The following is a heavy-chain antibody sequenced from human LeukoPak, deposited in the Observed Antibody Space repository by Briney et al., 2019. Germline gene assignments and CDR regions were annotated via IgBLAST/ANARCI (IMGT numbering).Heavy chain of an antibody. D-gene: IGHD4-23*01. CDR2: ISSSGRAI. V-gene: IGHV3-48*03. J-gene: IGHJ4*02. CDR1: GFTFSSYE. CDR3: ARCPRWAHFDY. Sequence: PGGSLRLSCAGSGFTFSSYEMNWVRQAPGKGLEWVSYISSSGRAIYYADSVKGRFTVSRDNANNSLYLQMNSLRAEDTAVYYCARCPRWAHFDYWGQGTLVTVSS.